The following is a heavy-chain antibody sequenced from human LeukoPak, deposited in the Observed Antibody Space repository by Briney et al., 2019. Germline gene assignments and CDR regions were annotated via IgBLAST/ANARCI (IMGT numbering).Heavy chain of an antibody. CDR3: AKSGYSSGPTFS. Sequence: GGSLRLSCAASGFTFSSYAMSWVRQAPGKGLEWVSAISSSGAITYYADSVKGRFTIYRDNSKNTLYLQMNSLRAEDTAVYYCAKSGYSSGPTFSWGQGTLVTVSS. J-gene: IGHJ5*02. D-gene: IGHD6-19*01. CDR2: ISSSGAIT. CDR1: GFTFSSYA. V-gene: IGHV3-23*01.